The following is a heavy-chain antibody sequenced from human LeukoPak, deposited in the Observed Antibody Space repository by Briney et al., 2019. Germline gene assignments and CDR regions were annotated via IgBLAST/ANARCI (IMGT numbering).Heavy chain of an antibody. CDR1: GFTFSSYN. CDR2: ISSSSSYK. Sequence: PGGSLRLSCAASGFTFSSYNMNWVRQAPGKGLEWVSSISSSSSYKYYADSVKGRFTISRDNAKNSLYLQMNSLRAEDTAVYYCARFSPPYCDILTGYYRLAYFQHWGQGTLVTVSS. D-gene: IGHD3-9*01. CDR3: ARFSPPYCDILTGYYRLAYFQH. V-gene: IGHV3-21*01. J-gene: IGHJ1*01.